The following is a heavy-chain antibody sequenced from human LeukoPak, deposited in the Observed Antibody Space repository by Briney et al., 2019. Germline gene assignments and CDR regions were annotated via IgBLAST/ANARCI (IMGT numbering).Heavy chain of an antibody. Sequence: GGPLRLSCAASGFTFDDYGMSWVRQAQGKGLEWVSGINWNGGSTGYADSVKGRFTISRDNAKSSLYLQMDSLRAEDTAVYYCARDPYSGNYGAYYYYYMDVWGKGTTVTISS. V-gene: IGHV3-20*04. CDR2: INWNGGST. CDR3: ARDPYSGNYGAYYYYYMDV. J-gene: IGHJ6*03. CDR1: GFTFDDYG. D-gene: IGHD1-26*01.